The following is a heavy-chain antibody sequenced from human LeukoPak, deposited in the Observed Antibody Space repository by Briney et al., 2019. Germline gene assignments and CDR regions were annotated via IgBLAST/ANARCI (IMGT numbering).Heavy chain of an antibody. J-gene: IGHJ4*02. CDR2: IKSDGIST. CDR3: ANSYGSGTYYNAPPFDY. D-gene: IGHD3-10*01. CDR1: GFSFSSTW. V-gene: IGHV3-74*01. Sequence: GGSLRLSCAASGFSFSSTWMHWVRQAPGKGLVWVSRIKSDGISTIYADSVKGRFTISRDNSKNTLYLQMNSLRAEDTAVYYCANSYGSGTYYNAPPFDYWGQGTLVTVSS.